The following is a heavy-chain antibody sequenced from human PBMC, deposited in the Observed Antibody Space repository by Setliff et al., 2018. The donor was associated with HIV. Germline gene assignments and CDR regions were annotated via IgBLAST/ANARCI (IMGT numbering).Heavy chain of an antibody. CDR1: GGSISSGSYY. J-gene: IGHJ4*02. CDR2: IYNSGST. CDR3: ARETIRSGHPSEAGFDF. V-gene: IGHV4-61*02. D-gene: IGHD6-19*01. Sequence: PSETLSLTCSVSGGSISSGSYYWSWIRQPAGKGLEWIGRIYNSGSTIYNPSLESRVTMSVDTSKNQFSLKLRSVTAADTAVYYCARETIRSGHPSEAGFDFWGQGALVTVSS.